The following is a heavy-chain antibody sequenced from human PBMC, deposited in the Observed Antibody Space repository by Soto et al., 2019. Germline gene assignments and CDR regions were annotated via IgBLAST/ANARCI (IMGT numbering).Heavy chain of an antibody. Sequence: PGGSLRLSCAASGFTFTIFAMSWVRQSPGKGLEWVSTISGSGGSTYYADAVKGRFTISRDNSMGTLYLQMKSLRVEDTAIYYCAKEVSLGSTVGLGYWGQGTLVTVSS. V-gene: IGHV3-23*01. CDR2: ISGSGGST. CDR1: GFTFTIFA. D-gene: IGHD7-27*01. J-gene: IGHJ4*02. CDR3: AKEVSLGSTVGLGY.